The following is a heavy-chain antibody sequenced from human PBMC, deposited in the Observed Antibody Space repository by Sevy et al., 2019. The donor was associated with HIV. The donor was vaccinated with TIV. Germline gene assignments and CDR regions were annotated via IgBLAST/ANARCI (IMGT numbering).Heavy chain of an antibody. CDR1: GFPFSSYG. CDR3: ARGLAALPGYYYGMDV. Sequence: GGSLRLSCAASGFPFSSYGMNWVRQAPGKGLEWVSYISDISSAIYYADSGKGRFTISRDNAKKSLYLQMNSLRAEDTAVYYCARGLAALPGYYYGMDVWGQGTTVTVSS. V-gene: IGHV3-48*01. CDR2: ISDISSAI. J-gene: IGHJ6*02. D-gene: IGHD6-6*01.